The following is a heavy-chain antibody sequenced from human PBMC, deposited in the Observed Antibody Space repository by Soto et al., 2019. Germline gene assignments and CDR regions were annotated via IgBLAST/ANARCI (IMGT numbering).Heavy chain of an antibody. Sequence: QVQLVESGGGVVQPGRSLRLSCAASGFTFSSYAMHWVRQAPGKGLEWVAVISYDGSNKYYADSVKGRFPISRDNSKNTLYLQMNSLRAEDTAVYYCARDSGMYYYDSSGYEWFDPWGQGTLVTVSS. V-gene: IGHV3-30-3*01. CDR3: ARDSGMYYYDSSGYEWFDP. CDR2: ISYDGSNK. CDR1: GFTFSSYA. D-gene: IGHD3-22*01. J-gene: IGHJ5*02.